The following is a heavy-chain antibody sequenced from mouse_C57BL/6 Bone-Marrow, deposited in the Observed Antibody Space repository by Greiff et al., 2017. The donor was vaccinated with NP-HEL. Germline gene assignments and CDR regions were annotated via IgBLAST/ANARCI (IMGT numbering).Heavy chain of an antibody. CDR2: ISSGGDYI. CDR1: GFTFSSYA. CDR3: TRVLLRPFYYAMDY. J-gene: IGHJ4*01. D-gene: IGHD1-2*01. Sequence: EVKLVESGEGLVKPGGSLKLSCAASGFTFSSYAMSWVRQTPEKRLEWVAYISSGGDYIYYADTVKGRFTISRDNARNTLYLQMSSLKSEDTAMYYCTRVLLRPFYYAMDYWGQGTSVTVSS. V-gene: IGHV5-9-1*02.